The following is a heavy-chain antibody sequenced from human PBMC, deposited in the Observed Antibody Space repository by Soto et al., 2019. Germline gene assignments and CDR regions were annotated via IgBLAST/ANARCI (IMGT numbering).Heavy chain of an antibody. Sequence: HPGGSLRLSCAASGFTFSSYAMSWVRQAPGKGLEWVSAISGSGGSTYYADSVKGRFTISRDNSKNTLYLQMNSLRAEDTAVYYCALESGYDRTFDYWGQGTLVTVSS. CDR3: ALESGYDRTFDY. D-gene: IGHD5-12*01. J-gene: IGHJ4*02. CDR2: ISGSGGST. V-gene: IGHV3-23*01. CDR1: GFTFSSYA.